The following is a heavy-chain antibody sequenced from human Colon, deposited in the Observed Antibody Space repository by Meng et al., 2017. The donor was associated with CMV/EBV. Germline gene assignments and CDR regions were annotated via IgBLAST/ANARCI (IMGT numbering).Heavy chain of an antibody. J-gene: IGHJ4*02. V-gene: IGHV1-46*01. Sequence: GYTFSTHHVPCVRQAPGQGPEWLALIFSTHGATKIAQSFQGRVPVPRDTSTSTVYMDLSSLGSEDTAVYYCATAIPGSAYFDYWGQGTLVTVSS. CDR3: ATAIPGSAYFDY. D-gene: IGHD1-14*01. CDR2: IFSTHGAT. CDR1: GYTFSTHH.